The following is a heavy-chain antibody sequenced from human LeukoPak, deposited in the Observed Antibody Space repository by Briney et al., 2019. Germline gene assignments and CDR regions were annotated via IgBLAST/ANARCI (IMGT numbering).Heavy chain of an antibody. CDR1: GFTFSSYG. CDR2: ISYDGSNK. CDR3: ARDKVSSSWYEGGEWFDP. D-gene: IGHD6-13*01. Sequence: GGSLRLSCAASGFTFSSYGMHWVRQAPGKGLEWVAVISYDGSNKYYADSVKGRFTISRDNSKNTLYLQMNSLRAEDTAVYYCARDKVSSSWYEGGEWFDPWGQGTLVTVSS. J-gene: IGHJ5*02. V-gene: IGHV3-30*03.